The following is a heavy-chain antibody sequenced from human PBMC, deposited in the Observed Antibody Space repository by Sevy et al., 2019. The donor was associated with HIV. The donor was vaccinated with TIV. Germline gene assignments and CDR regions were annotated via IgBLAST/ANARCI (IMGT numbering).Heavy chain of an antibody. D-gene: IGHD6-13*01. CDR2: IKRKTDGGTR. V-gene: IGHV3-15*01. CDR1: GFSFNNAW. J-gene: IGHJ6*02. CDR3: TTAPIVAVGDYKYYGMDV. Sequence: GGSLRLSCAASGFSFNNAWMNWVRQAPGKGLEWVGHIKRKTDGGTRDYAASVKGRFTISRDDSENTLFLQINSLKTEDTAVYYCTTAPIVAVGDYKYYGMDVWGQGTTVTVSS.